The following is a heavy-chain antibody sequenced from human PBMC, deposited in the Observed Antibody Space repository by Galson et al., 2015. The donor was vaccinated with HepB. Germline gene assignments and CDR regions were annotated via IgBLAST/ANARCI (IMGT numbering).Heavy chain of an antibody. D-gene: IGHD1-1*01. Sequence: SLRLSCAASGFTFSRNAMRWVRQAPGKGLEWVSSLTGSSDITNIADSGKGRFSISRDNSKNTLYLQMNSLRVEDTAFYYCARTTWRDKNWPIFDSWGQGTLVTVSS. CDR2: LTGSSDIT. CDR1: GFTFSRNA. V-gene: IGHV3-23*01. CDR3: ARTTWRDKNWPIFDS. J-gene: IGHJ4*02.